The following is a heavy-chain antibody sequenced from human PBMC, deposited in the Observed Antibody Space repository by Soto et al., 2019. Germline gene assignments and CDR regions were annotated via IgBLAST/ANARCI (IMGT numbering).Heavy chain of an antibody. V-gene: IGHV1-18*01. D-gene: IGHD2-2*01. Sequence: QVQLVQSGAEVKKPGASVKVSCKASGYTFTSYGISWVRQAPGQGLEWMGWISAYNGNTNYAQKLQGRVTMTTDTSTSTAYMELRSLRSDDTAVYYCARAPYDEYQLLLDAFDIWGQGTMVTVSS. CDR3: ARAPYDEYQLLLDAFDI. CDR2: ISAYNGNT. CDR1: GYTFTSYG. J-gene: IGHJ3*02.